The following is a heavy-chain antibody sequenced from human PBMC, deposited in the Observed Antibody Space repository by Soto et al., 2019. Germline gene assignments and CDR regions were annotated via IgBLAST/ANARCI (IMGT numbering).Heavy chain of an antibody. J-gene: IGHJ4*02. Sequence: PGGSLRLSCAASGFTFSSYAMHWVRQAPGKGLEWVAVISYDGSNKYYADSVKGRFTISRDNSKNTLYLQMNSLRAEDTAVYYCARKEDRDGYNYAFDYWGQGTLVTVSS. CDR2: ISYDGSNK. D-gene: IGHD5-12*01. V-gene: IGHV3-30-3*01. CDR3: ARKEDRDGYNYAFDY. CDR1: GFTFSSYA.